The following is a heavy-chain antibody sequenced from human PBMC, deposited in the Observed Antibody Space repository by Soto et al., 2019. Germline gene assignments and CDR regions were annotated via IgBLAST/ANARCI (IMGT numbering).Heavy chain of an antibody. CDR2: ISAYNGNT. CDR3: ARETLDYYFWSGYDAFDI. J-gene: IGHJ3*02. V-gene: IGHV1-18*01. D-gene: IGHD3-3*01. Sequence: ASVKVSCKASGYTFTSYGISWVRQAPGQGLEWMGWISAYNGNTNYAQKLQGRVTMTTDTSTSTAYMELRSLRSDDTAVYYCARETLDYYFWSGYDAFDIWGQGTMVPVSS. CDR1: GYTFTSYG.